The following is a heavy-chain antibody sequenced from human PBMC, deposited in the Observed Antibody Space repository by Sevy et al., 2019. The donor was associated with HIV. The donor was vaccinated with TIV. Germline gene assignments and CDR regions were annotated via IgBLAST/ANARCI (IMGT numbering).Heavy chain of an antibody. Sequence: ASVKVSCKASGYTFTSYDINWVRQATGQGLEWMGWMNPNSGNTGYAQKFQGRVTMTRDTSISTAYMEMSSLRSDDTAVYYCARRSLRYFDWFRYYYYGMDVWGQGTTVTVSS. CDR3: ARRSLRYFDWFRYYYYGMDV. J-gene: IGHJ6*02. D-gene: IGHD3-9*01. V-gene: IGHV1-8*01. CDR1: GYTFTSYD. CDR2: MNPNSGNT.